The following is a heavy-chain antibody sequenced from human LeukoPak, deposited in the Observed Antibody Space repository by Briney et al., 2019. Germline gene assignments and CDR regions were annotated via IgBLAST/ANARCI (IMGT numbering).Heavy chain of an antibody. CDR1: GYTFTSYG. Sequence: ASVKVSCKASGYTFTSYGISWVRQAPGQGLEWMGWISAYNGNTNYAQKLQGRVTMTTDTSTSTAYMELRSLRSDDTAVYYRARDMYSSGRVPFDYWGQGTLVTVSS. J-gene: IGHJ4*02. D-gene: IGHD6-19*01. CDR3: ARDMYSSGRVPFDY. CDR2: ISAYNGNT. V-gene: IGHV1-18*01.